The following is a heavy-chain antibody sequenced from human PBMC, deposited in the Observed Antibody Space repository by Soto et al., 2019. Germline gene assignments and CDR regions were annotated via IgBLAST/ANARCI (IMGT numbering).Heavy chain of an antibody. CDR3: AKDLVRVVVAATHVGY. V-gene: IGHV3-30*18. D-gene: IGHD2-15*01. J-gene: IGHJ4*02. CDR2: ISYDGSNK. CDR1: GFTFSSYG. Sequence: PGGSLRLSCAASGFTFSSYGMHWVRQAPGKGLEWVAVISYDGSNKYYADSVKGRFTISRDNSKNTLYLQMNSLRAEDTAVYYCAKDLVRVVVAATHVGYWGQGTLVTVSS.